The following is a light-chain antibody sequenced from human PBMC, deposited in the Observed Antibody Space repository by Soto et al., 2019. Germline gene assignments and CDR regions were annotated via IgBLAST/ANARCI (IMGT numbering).Light chain of an antibody. V-gene: IGKV3-15*01. CDR2: GAS. CDR3: QQYNNWTSWT. J-gene: IGKJ1*01. Sequence: EIVLTQSPATLSVSPGERATLSYWASQSVSSNLAWYQQKPGQAPRLLIYGASTRATGIPARFSGSGSGTEFTLTISSLQPEAFAVYYCQQYNNWTSWTFGQGTKVDIK. CDR1: QSVSSN.